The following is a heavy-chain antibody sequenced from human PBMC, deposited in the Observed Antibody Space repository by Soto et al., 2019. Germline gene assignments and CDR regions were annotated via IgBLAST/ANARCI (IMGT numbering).Heavy chain of an antibody. J-gene: IGHJ6*02. D-gene: IGHD3-22*01. CDR1: GFTFSSYA. Sequence: GGSLRLSCAASGFTFSSYAMSWVRQAPGKGLEWVSAISGSGGSTYYADSVKGRFTISRDNSKNTLYLQMNSLRAEDTAVYYCMASGGVYYYDSSGYPTSYGMDFRGQGTTVTVSS. V-gene: IGHV3-23*01. CDR2: ISGSGGST. CDR3: MASGGVYYYDSSGYPTSYGMDF.